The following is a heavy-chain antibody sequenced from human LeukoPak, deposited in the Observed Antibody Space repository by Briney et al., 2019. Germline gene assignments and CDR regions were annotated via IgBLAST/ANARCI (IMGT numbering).Heavy chain of an antibody. CDR2: INHSGST. J-gene: IGHJ3*02. CDR3: AREDTYYDILTGYYYSNAFDI. CDR1: GGSFSGYY. D-gene: IGHD3-9*01. V-gene: IGHV4-34*01. Sequence: PSETLSLTCAVYGGSFSGYYWSWIRQPPGKGLEWIGEINHSGSTNYNPSLKSRVTISVDTSKNQFSLKLSSVTAADTAVYYCAREDTYYDILTGYYYSNAFDIWGQGTMVTVSS.